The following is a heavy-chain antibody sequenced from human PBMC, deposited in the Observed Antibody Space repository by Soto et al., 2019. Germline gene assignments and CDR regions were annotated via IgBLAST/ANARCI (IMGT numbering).Heavy chain of an antibody. D-gene: IGHD2-15*01. V-gene: IGHV3-30-3*01. J-gene: IGHJ3*02. Sequence: GGSLRLSCAASGFTFSSYAMHWVRQAPGKGLEWVAVISYDGSNKYYADSVKGRFTISRDNSKNTLYLQMNSLRAEDTAVYYCAREYGIGGAAFDIWGQGTMVTVS. CDR1: GFTFSSYA. CDR3: AREYGIGGAAFDI. CDR2: ISYDGSNK.